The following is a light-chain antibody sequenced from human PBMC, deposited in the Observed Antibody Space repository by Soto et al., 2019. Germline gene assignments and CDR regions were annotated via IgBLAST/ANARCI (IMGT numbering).Light chain of an antibody. CDR2: KAS. J-gene: IGKJ2*01. V-gene: IGKV1-5*03. CDR1: QIISSW. Sequence: DIQMTQSPSTLSASVGDRVTITCRASQIISSWLAWYQQKPGKAPNLLIYKASTLESGVPPRFSGSGSGKEVTLTLRSLQPDEFATYYCQQYSSYPYIFGKGTKLEIK. CDR3: QQYSSYPYI.